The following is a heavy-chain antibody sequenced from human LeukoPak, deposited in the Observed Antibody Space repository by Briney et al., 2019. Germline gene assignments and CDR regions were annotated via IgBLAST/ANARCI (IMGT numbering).Heavy chain of an antibody. V-gene: IGHV4-39*07. J-gene: IGHJ3*02. CDR2: IYYSGST. CDR3: ASHSSSSADEYAFDI. D-gene: IGHD6-6*01. Sequence: SETLSLTCTVSGGSISSSSYYWGWIRQPPGKGLEWIGSIYYSGSTYYNPSLKSRVTISVDTSKNQFSLKLSSVTAADTAVYYCASHSSSSADEYAFDIWGQGTMVTVSS. CDR1: GGSISSSSYY.